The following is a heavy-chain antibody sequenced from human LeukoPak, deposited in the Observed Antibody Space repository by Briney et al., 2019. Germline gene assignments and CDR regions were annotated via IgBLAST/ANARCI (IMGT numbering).Heavy chain of an antibody. J-gene: IGHJ5*02. V-gene: IGHV1-18*01. D-gene: IGHD6-6*01. CDR3: ARGWARGQLVWANNWFDP. CDR2: ISAYNGNT. CDR1: GYTFTSYG. Sequence: ASVKVSCKASGYTFTSYGISWVRQAPGQGLEWMGWISAYNGNTNYAQKLQGRVTMTTDTSTSTAYMELRSLRSDDTAVYYCARGWARGQLVWANNWFDPWGPGNPGHRLL.